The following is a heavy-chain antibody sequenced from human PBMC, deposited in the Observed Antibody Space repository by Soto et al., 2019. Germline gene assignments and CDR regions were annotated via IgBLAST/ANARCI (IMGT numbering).Heavy chain of an antibody. J-gene: IGHJ4*02. CDR1: GFTFSSYW. CDR2: INVDGSRI. V-gene: IGHV3-74*01. CDR3: IRGDGDRYDGHGYLGRH. D-gene: IGHD3-22*01. Sequence: EVQLVESGGGLVQPGGSLRLSCAASGFTFSSYWMHWVRQAPGKGLVWVSRINVDGSRISYADSVKGRCTISRDNAKNTLYLEMKSLGDEDTAVYYCIRGDGDRYDGHGYLGRHWGQGTLVTVST.